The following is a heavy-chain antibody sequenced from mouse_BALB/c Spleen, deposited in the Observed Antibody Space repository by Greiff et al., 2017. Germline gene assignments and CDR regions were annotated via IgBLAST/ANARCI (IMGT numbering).Heavy chain of an antibody. J-gene: IGHJ4*01. Sequence: EVKVVESGGGLVKPGGSLKLSCAASGFTFSSYTMSWVRQTPEKRLEWVATISSGGSYTYYPDSVKGRFTISRDKAKNTLYLQMSSLKSEDTAMYYCTREEYGNYAMDYWGQGTSVTVSS. D-gene: IGHD2-10*02. CDR3: TREEYGNYAMDY. CDR2: ISSGGSYT. CDR1: GFTFSSYT. V-gene: IGHV5-6-4*01.